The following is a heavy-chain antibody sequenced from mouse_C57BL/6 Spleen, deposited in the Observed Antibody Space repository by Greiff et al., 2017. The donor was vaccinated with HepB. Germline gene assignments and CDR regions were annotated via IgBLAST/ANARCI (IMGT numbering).Heavy chain of an antibody. V-gene: IGHV3-6*01. D-gene: IGHD2-2*01. J-gene: IGHJ3*01. CDR3: AIYGYDAWFAY. CDR2: ISYDGSN. Sequence: EVQRVESGPGLVKPSQSLSLTCSVTGYSITSGYYWNWIRQFPGNKLEWMGYISYDGSNNYNPSLKNRISITRDTSKNQFFLKLNSVTTEDTVTYYCAIYGYDAWFAYWGQGTLVTVSA. CDR1: GYSITSGYY.